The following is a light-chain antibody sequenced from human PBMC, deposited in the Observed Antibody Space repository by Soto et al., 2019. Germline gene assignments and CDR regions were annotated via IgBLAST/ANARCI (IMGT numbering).Light chain of an antibody. J-gene: IGKJ1*01. V-gene: IGKV1-5*03. CDR2: KAS. CDR3: QHYNSYSEA. CDR1: QTISSW. Sequence: DIQMTQSPSTLSGSVGDRVTITCRASQTISSWLAWYQQKPGKAPKLLIYKASTLKSGVPSSFSGSGSGTEFTLTISSLQPDDFATYYCQHYNSYSEAFGQGTKVDNK.